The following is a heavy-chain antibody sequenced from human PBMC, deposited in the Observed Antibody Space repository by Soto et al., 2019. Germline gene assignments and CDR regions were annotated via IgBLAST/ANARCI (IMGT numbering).Heavy chain of an antibody. CDR2: IYYSGST. CDR3: ARLKGVHYYYYYYMDV. V-gene: IGHV4-39*01. Sequence: SESLSLTCTVSGGSISSSSYYWGWIRQPPGKGLEWIGSIYYSGSTYYNPSLKSRVTISVDTSKNQFSLKLSSVTAADTAVYYCARLKGVHYYYYYYMDVWGKGTTVTAP. CDR1: GGSISSSSYY. J-gene: IGHJ6*03.